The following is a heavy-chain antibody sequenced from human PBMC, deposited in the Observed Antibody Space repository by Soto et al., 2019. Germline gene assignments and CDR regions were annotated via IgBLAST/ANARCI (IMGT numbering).Heavy chain of an antibody. D-gene: IGHD2-2*01. CDR2: IYYSGST. Sequence: SETLSLTCTVSGGSISSSSYYWGWIRQPPGKGLEWIGSIYYSGSTYYNPSLKSRVTISVDTSKNQFSLKLSSVTATDTAVYYCASGYCSSTSCEHAFDIWGQGTMVTVSS. V-gene: IGHV4-39*01. CDR3: ASGYCSSTSCEHAFDI. J-gene: IGHJ3*02. CDR1: GGSISSSSYY.